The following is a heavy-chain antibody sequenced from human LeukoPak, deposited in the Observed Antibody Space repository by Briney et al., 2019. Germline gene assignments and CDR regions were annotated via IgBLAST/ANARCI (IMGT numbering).Heavy chain of an antibody. J-gene: IGHJ3*02. CDR2: IYYSGST. CDR3: ASGTGEYDAFDI. CDR1: GGSISSYY. V-gene: IGHV4-59*01. Sequence: SETLSLTCTVSGGSISSYYWSWIRQPQGKGLEWIGYIYYSGSTNYNPSLKSRVTISVDTSKNQFSLKPSSVTAADTAVYYCASGTGEYDAFDIWGQGTMVTVSS. D-gene: IGHD7-27*01.